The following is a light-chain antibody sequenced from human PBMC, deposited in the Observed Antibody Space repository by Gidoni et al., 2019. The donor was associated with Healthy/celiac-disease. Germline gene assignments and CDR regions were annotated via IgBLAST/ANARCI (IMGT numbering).Light chain of an antibody. CDR1: SSNTGAGYD. CDR2: GNS. V-gene: IGLV1-40*01. CDR3: QSYDSSLSAL. Sequence: QSVLTPPPSVSGAPGQRVTISCTGSSSNTGAGYDVHWYQQLPGTAPKLLIYGNSNRPSGVPDRFSGSKSGTSASLAITGLQAEDEADYYCQSYDSSLSALFGTGTKVTVL. J-gene: IGLJ1*01.